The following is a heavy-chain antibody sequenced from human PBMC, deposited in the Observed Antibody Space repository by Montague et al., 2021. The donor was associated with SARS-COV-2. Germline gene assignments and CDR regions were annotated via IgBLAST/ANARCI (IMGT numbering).Heavy chain of an antibody. V-gene: IGHV4-59*01. CDR3: ARGGATYYYDSSGYVNAFDT. D-gene: IGHD3-22*01. CDR1: GDSISTYY. CDR2: IYYNGYT. Sequence: SETLSLTCTVSGDSISTYYWSWIRQPPGKALEWIGYIYYNGYTNYNPSLKSRVTISVDTSKNQFSLRLTSVTAADTAVYFCARGGATYYYDSSGYVNAFDTWGQGTMVTVSS. J-gene: IGHJ3*02.